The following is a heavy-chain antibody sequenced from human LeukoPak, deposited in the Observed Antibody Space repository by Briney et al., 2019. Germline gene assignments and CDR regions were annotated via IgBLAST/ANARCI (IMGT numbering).Heavy chain of an antibody. CDR2: ISAYNGNT. Sequence: ASVKVSCKASGYTFTTYGISWVRQAPGQGLEWMGWISAYNGNTNYAQKLQGRVTVTTDTSTTTAYMELRSLSSDDTALYNCARVRSGNFDYYGMDVWGQGTTVTVSS. CDR3: ARVRSGNFDYYGMDV. CDR1: GYTFTTYG. D-gene: IGHD3-10*01. V-gene: IGHV1-18*01. J-gene: IGHJ6*02.